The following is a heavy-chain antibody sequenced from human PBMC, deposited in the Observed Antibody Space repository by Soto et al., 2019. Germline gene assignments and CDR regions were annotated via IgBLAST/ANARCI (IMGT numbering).Heavy chain of an antibody. Sequence: EVQLVESGGGLVQPGGSLRLSCAASGFTFSSYSMNWVRHAPGKGLEWVSYISSSSSTIYYADSVKGRFTISRDNAKNSLYLQMNSLIAEDTAVYYCARHPERIAEIGWFDPWGQGTLVTVSS. J-gene: IGHJ5*02. CDR2: ISSSSSTI. CDR1: GFTFSSYS. V-gene: IGHV3-48*01. D-gene: IGHD6-13*01. CDR3: ARHPERIAEIGWFDP.